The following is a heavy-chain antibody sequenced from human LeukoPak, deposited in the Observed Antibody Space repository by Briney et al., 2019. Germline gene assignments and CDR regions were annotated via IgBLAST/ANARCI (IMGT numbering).Heavy chain of an antibody. Sequence: WASVKVSCKASGYTSTGYYMHWVRQAPGQGLEWMGWINPNSGGTNYAQKFQGRVTMTRDTSISTAYMELSRLRSDDTAVYYCARDEWPDDAFDIWGQGTMVTVSS. J-gene: IGHJ3*02. CDR3: ARDEWPDDAFDI. V-gene: IGHV1-2*02. D-gene: IGHD3-3*01. CDR2: INPNSGGT. CDR1: GYTSTGYY.